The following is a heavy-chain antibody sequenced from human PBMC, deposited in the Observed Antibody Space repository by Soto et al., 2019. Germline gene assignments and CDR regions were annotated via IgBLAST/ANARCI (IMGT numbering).Heavy chain of an antibody. CDR3: ARSGYSSSWHYYYYYGMDV. CDR2: INAGNGNT. J-gene: IGHJ6*02. Sequence: ASVKVSCKASGYTFTSYAMHWVRQAPGQRLEWMGWINAGNGNTKYSQKFQGRVTITRDTSAGTAYMELSSLRSEDTAVYYCARSGYSSSWHYYYYYGMDVWGQGTTVTVSS. CDR1: GYTFTSYA. V-gene: IGHV1-3*01. D-gene: IGHD6-13*01.